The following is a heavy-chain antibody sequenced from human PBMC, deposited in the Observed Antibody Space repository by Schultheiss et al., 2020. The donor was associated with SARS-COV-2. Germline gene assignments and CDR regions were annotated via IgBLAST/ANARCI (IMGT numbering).Heavy chain of an antibody. V-gene: IGHV4-34*01. Sequence: SETLSLTCTVSGGSISPYYWGWSRQPPGKGLELVGEINRSGSTNYNSTLKSRVTITIDAATNQFSLELSSVTAADTAVYYCARAYPRYYGMDVWGQGTTVTVSS. CDR1: GGSISPYY. CDR3: ARAYPRYYGMDV. CDR2: INRSGST. J-gene: IGHJ6*02.